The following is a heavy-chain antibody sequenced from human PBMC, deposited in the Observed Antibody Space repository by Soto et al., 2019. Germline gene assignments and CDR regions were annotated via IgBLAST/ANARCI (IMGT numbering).Heavy chain of an antibody. D-gene: IGHD3-3*01. Sequence: QVQLVQSGAEVKKPGASVTVSCKASGYTFSRHGISWVRQAPGQGLEWMAWSGNTNYAQKFQGRLPLTTNPSTRTAYMELRGLRSDDTAVYYCARGADDFSSGYYYEYWGQVTLVTVSS. V-gene: IGHV1-18*04. CDR1: GYTFSRHG. CDR2: SGNT. J-gene: IGHJ4*02. CDR3: ARGADDFSSGYYYEY.